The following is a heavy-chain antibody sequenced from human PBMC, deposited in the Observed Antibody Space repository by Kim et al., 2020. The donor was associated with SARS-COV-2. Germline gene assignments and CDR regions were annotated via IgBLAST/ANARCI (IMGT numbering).Heavy chain of an antibody. CDR2: T. Sequence: TEYRTSVKGRITISRDDANNSLYLQMNSLKTEDTAVYYCATFSFSFDGYWGQGTLVTVSS. CDR3: ATFSFSFDGY. V-gene: IGHV3-72*01. D-gene: IGHD3-9*01. J-gene: IGHJ4*02.